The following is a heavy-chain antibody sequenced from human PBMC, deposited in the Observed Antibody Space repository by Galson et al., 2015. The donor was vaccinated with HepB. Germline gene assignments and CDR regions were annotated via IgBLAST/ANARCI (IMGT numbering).Heavy chain of an antibody. V-gene: IGHV5-51*01. CDR2: IYPGDSDT. D-gene: IGHD2-2*01. Sequence: QSGAEVKKPGESLTISCTGSGYRFSAYWIGWVRQMPGKGLEWIAIIYPGDSDTRYSPSFQGQVTISVDNSISTAYLRWNSLKASDTAMYYCAKVGFGHQGGAFDIWGQGTMVTVSS. CDR3: AKVGFGHQGGAFDI. CDR1: GYRFSAYW. J-gene: IGHJ3*02.